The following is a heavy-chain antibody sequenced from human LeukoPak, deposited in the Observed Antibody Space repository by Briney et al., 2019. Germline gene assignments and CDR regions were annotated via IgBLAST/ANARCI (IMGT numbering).Heavy chain of an antibody. V-gene: IGHV3-23*01. Sequence: PGGSLRLSCAVSGFTFSNYAVSWVRQAPGKGLEWVSGISGSGASTYYSDSVKGRFTISRDNSKNTLYLQMDSLRAEDTAVYYCARRTRDIVVVPAAKPAYYMDVWGKGTTVTVSS. CDR1: GFTFSNYA. J-gene: IGHJ6*03. D-gene: IGHD2-2*01. CDR3: ARRTRDIVVVPAAKPAYYMDV. CDR2: ISGSGAST.